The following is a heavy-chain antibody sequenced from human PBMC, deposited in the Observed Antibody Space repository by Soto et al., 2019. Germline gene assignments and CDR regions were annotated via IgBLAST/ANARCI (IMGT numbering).Heavy chain of an antibody. CDR2: IHWDDEK. Sequence: QIALRESGPTLVKPTQTLTLTCTFSGFSLRTSGVGVGWIRQPPGKALEWLALIHWDDEKNYSPSLRTRLTITKDTSKNQAVLTMTNMDPVDTATYYCVHRINVVGQWFFDIWGRGTLVTVSS. D-gene: IGHD1-20*01. CDR3: VHRINVVGQWFFDI. J-gene: IGHJ2*01. CDR1: GFSLRTSGVG. V-gene: IGHV2-5*02.